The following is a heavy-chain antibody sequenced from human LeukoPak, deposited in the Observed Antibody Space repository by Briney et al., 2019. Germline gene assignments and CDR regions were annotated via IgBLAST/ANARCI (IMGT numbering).Heavy chain of an antibody. D-gene: IGHD3-9*01. V-gene: IGHV3-21*01. Sequence: GGSLRLSCAASGFTFSSDSMNWVRQAPGKGLEGVSSISSSSRYIYYADSVKGRFTISRDNAKNSLYLQMNSLRAEDTAVYYCARGGSDILTQHDYWGQGTLVTVSS. CDR2: ISSSSRYI. CDR1: GFTFSSDS. CDR3: ARGGSDILTQHDY. J-gene: IGHJ4*02.